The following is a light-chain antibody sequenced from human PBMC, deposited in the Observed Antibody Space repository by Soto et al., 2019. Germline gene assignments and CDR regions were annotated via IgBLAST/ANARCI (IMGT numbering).Light chain of an antibody. CDR2: GAS. J-gene: IGKJ4*01. CDR3: QQYSTSPRLT. V-gene: IGKV3-20*01. Sequence: EIVLTQSPGTLSLSPGERATLSCRASQSVSNNFLACYQQKPGQAPRLVIFGASSRATGIPDRFSGSGSGTDFTLTISRLEPEDFAVYYCQQYSTSPRLTFGGGTKVEIK. CDR1: QSVSNNF.